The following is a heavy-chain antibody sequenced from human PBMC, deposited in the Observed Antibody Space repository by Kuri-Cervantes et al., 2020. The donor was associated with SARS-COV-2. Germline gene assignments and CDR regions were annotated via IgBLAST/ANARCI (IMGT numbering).Heavy chain of an antibody. D-gene: IGHD6-19*01. J-gene: IGHJ4*02. CDR3: ARNFVAGTGDWFDY. CDR2: IYYSGST. Sequence: GSLRLSCTVSGGSISSYYWSWIRQPPGKGLEWIGYIYYSGSTNYNPSLKSRATISVDTSKNQFSLKLSSVTAADTAVYYCARNFVAGTGDWFDYWGQGTLVTVSS. CDR1: GGSISSYY. V-gene: IGHV4-59*08.